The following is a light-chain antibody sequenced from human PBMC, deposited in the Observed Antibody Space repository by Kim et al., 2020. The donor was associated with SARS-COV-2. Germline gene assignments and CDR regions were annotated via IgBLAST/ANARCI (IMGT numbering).Light chain of an antibody. CDR2: SAS. V-gene: IGKV3-20*01. Sequence: PGDSATLSCRASRSMSAGYLTWYQQKPGQAPRLLMYSASTRATGIPDRFSGSESGTDFILTINRLEPEDSAFYYCHHLSSSPYYTFGQGTKLEI. J-gene: IGKJ2*01. CDR1: RSMSAGY. CDR3: HHLSSSPYYT.